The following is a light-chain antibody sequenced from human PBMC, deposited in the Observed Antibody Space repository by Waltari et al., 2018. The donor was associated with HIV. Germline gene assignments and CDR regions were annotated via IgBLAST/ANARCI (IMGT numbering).Light chain of an antibody. CDR2: RTN. V-gene: IGLV10-54*01. Sequence: AGLSQPPSLSTGLGQTATLTCTANRDNVAHQGAVWLQHHQGLPPRLLSHRTNNRPSGVSDRFSTATSGNTAFLTIRGLRSEDEADYFCSAWDSSLTGWIFGGGTQLAVL. CDR1: RDNVAHQG. J-gene: IGLJ2*01. CDR3: SAWDSSLTGWI.